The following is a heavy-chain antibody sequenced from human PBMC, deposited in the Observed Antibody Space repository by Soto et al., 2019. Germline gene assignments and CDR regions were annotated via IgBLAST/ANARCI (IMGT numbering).Heavy chain of an antibody. Sequence: QVQPQQWGAGLLKPSETLSLSCAVYGESFSGYYWNWIRQPPGKGLEWIGGINRGGSSNCNPSLKSRVTMSVDTSKNQFSLKLSSLTAADSAVYFCARLTANPQYGMDVWSQGTTVIVSS. V-gene: IGHV4-34*01. CDR1: GESFSGYY. D-gene: IGHD2-21*02. J-gene: IGHJ6*02. CDR2: INRGGSS. CDR3: ARLTANPQYGMDV.